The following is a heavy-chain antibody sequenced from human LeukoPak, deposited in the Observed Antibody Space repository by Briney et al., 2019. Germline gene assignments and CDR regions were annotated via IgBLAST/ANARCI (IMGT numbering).Heavy chain of an antibody. CDR2: VNPNSGDT. CDR3: AREHPAGNHPRDPYPFDH. Sequence: AASLKVSCEASGHTFTAYFMHWVRQAPGQGLEWMGWVNPNSGDTNYAQTFQGRVTVTRDTSLSTAYMELSRLRSDDTAVYFCAREHPAGNHPRDPYPFDHWGQGTLVTVSS. J-gene: IGHJ4*02. CDR1: GHTFTAYF. V-gene: IGHV1-2*02.